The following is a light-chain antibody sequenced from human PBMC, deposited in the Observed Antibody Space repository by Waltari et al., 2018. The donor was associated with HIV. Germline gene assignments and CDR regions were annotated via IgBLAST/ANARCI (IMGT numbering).Light chain of an antibody. CDR1: QSVSSH. CDR2: DAS. Sequence: ELVLTQSPATLSWSPGERATLSCRASQSVSSHLAWYQQKPGQAPRLLIYDASNRATGIPARFSGSGSGTDFTLTISSREPEDFAVYYCQQRSNWPLTFGQGTRLEIK. CDR3: QQRSNWPLT. J-gene: IGKJ5*01. V-gene: IGKV3-11*01.